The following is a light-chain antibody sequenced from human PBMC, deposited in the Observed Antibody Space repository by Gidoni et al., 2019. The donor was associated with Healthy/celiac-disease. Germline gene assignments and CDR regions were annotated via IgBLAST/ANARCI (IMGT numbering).Light chain of an antibody. CDR2: DAS. J-gene: IGKJ5*01. V-gene: IGKV3-11*01. Sequence: EIVLTQSPATLSLSPGERATLSCRASQSVSSYLAWYQQKPGQAPRLLIYDASNRATGIPARFSGSGSGTDFTLTLSSLEPEDFAVYYCQQRSNWLSITFGQGTRLEIK. CDR1: QSVSSY. CDR3: QQRSNWLSIT.